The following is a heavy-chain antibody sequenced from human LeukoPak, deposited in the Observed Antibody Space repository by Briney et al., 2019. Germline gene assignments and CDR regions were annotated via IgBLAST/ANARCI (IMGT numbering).Heavy chain of an antibody. CDR2: IDGSGDTI. Sequence: GESLRLSCAASGFTFSDYSMNWVRQAPGKGLEWVSYIDGSGDTIYYADSVKGRFTISRDNAKNSLDLQMDSLRDEDTAVYYCSRRFDCWGQGTLVTVSS. J-gene: IGHJ4*02. V-gene: IGHV3-48*02. CDR3: SRRFDC. CDR1: GFTFSDYS.